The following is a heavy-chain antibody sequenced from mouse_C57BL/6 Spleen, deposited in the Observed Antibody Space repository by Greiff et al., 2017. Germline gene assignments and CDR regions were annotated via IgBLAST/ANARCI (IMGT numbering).Heavy chain of an antibody. D-gene: IGHD2-4*01. CDR2: IDPENGDT. V-gene: IGHV14-4*01. CDR3: TFYDYDFDV. CDR1: GFNIKDDY. Sequence: EVQLMESGAELVRPGASVKLSCTASGFNIKDDYMHWVKQRPEQGLAWIGWIDPENGDTAYASKFQGKATITADTSSTTAYLHLISLTSEDTAVYYCTFYDYDFDVWGTGTTVTVSS. J-gene: IGHJ1*03.